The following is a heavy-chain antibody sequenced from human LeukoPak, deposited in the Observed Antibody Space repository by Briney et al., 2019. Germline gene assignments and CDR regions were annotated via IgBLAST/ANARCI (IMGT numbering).Heavy chain of an antibody. Sequence: GGPLRLSCAASGFTFSSYSMNWVRQAPGKGLEWVSSISSSSSYIYYADSVKGRFTISRDNAKNSLYLQMNSLRAEDTAVYYCARCMAAAGIFYYYYYMDVWGKGTMVTVSS. D-gene: IGHD6-13*01. J-gene: IGHJ6*03. CDR1: GFTFSSYS. CDR3: ARCMAAAGIFYYYYYMDV. V-gene: IGHV3-21*01. CDR2: ISSSSSYI.